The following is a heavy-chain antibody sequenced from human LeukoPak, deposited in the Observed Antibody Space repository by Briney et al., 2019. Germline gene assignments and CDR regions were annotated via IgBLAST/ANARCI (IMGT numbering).Heavy chain of an antibody. J-gene: IGHJ3*02. CDR2: IKQDGSEK. D-gene: IGHD1-26*01. CDR3: AREKATDAFDI. CDR1: GFTFSSHW. Sequence: GGSVRLSCAACGFTFSSHWMSWVRQAPGKGLEWGANIKQDGSEKYYVDSVKGRFNISRDNAKNSLYLQMNSMRAEDTAVYYCAREKATDAFDIWGQGTMVTVSS. V-gene: IGHV3-7*01.